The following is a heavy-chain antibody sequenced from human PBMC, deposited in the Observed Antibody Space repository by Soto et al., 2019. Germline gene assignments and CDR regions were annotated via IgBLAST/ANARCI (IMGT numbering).Heavy chain of an antibody. D-gene: IGHD2-2*01. CDR2: MNPNSGNT. Sequence: ASVKVSCKASGYTFTSYDINWVRQATGQGLEWMGWMNPNSGNTGYAQKFQGRVTMTRNTSISTAYMELSSLRSEDTAVYYCARNVDIVVVPAAIRRGDDAFDIWGQGTMVTVS. V-gene: IGHV1-8*01. J-gene: IGHJ3*02. CDR3: ARNVDIVVVPAAIRRGDDAFDI. CDR1: GYTFTSYD.